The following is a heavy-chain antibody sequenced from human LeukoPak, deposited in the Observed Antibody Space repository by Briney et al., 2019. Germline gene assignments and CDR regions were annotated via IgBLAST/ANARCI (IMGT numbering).Heavy chain of an antibody. CDR3: ARAGDYGDYAEREFDP. CDR2: INHSGST. CDR1: GGSFSGYY. V-gene: IGHV4-34*01. J-gene: IGHJ5*02. D-gene: IGHD4-17*01. Sequence: SETLSLTCAVYGGSFSGYYWSWIRQPPGKGLEWIGEINHSGSTNYNPSLKSRVTISVDTSKNQFSLKLSSVTAADTAVYYCARAGDYGDYAEREFDPWGQGTLVTVSS.